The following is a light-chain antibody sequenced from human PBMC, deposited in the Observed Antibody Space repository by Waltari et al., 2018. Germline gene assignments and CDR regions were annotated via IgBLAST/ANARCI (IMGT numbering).Light chain of an antibody. CDR1: QNIVNY. J-gene: IGKJ2*01. CDR2: GAS. CDR3: QQSYSTPYT. Sequence: DIQMTQSPSSLSASVGDRVTITCRASQNIVNYLNWHQQKPGKAPNLLIFGASNLLSGVPSRFSGSGSGTDFTLTISSLQPGDFATYYCQQSYSTPYTFGQGTKVEIE. V-gene: IGKV1-39*01.